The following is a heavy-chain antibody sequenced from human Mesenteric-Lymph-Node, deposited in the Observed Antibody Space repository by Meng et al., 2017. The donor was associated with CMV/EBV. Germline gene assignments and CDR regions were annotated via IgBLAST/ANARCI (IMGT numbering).Heavy chain of an antibody. CDR3: ARGSRDFWSGDYKGRNWFDP. Sequence: GESLKTSCAASGFTFTFSNYWMNWVRQIPGKGLEWVAKINQDGTDKEYVDSVRCRFTISRDNAKDSLYLQMNSLRVEDTAVYYCARGSRDFWSGDYKGRNWFDPWGQGTLVTVSS. V-gene: IGHV3-7*01. CDR2: INQDGTDK. J-gene: IGHJ5*02. D-gene: IGHD3-3*01. CDR1: GFTFTFSNYW.